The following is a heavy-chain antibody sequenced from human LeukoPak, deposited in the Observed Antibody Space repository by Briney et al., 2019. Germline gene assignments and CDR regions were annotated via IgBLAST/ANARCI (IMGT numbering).Heavy chain of an antibody. V-gene: IGHV4-30-4*08. CDR1: GGSISSGDYY. CDR3: ARADGDYAGY. Sequence: SETQSLTCTVSGGSISSGDYYWSWIRQPPGKGLEWIGYIYYSGSTYYNPSLKSRVTISVDMSKNQFSLKLSSVTAADTAVYYCARADGDYAGYWGQGTLVTVSS. J-gene: IGHJ4*02. CDR2: IYYSGST. D-gene: IGHD4-17*01.